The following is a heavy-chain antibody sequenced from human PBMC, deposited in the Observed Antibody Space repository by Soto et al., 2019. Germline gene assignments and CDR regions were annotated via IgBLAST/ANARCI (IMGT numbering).Heavy chain of an antibody. V-gene: IGHV1-69*02. Sequence: QVQLVQSGAEVKKPGSSVKVSCKASGGTFSSYTISWVRQAPGQGLEWMGRIIPILGIANYAQKFQGRVTITADKSPSTAYMELSSLRSEDTAVYYCARAYCGGDCYYDYWGQGTLVTVSS. J-gene: IGHJ4*02. CDR1: GGTFSSYT. CDR2: IIPILGIA. D-gene: IGHD2-21*02. CDR3: ARAYCGGDCYYDY.